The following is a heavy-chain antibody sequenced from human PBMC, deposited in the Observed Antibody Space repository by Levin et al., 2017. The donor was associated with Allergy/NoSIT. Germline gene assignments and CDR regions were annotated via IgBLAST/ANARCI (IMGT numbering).Heavy chain of an antibody. J-gene: IGHJ4*02. D-gene: IGHD4-17*01. CDR2: INHSGST. V-gene: IGHV4-34*01. CDR3: ARVRRDGDYYFDY. CDR1: GGSFSGYY. Sequence: PSETLSLTCAVYGGSFSGYYWSWIRQPPGKGLEWIGEINHSGSTNYNPSLKSRVTISVDTSKNQFSLKLSSVTAADTAVYYCARVRRDGDYYFDYWGQGTLVTVSS.